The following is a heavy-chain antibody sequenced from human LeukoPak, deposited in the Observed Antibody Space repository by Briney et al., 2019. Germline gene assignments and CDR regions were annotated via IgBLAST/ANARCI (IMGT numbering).Heavy chain of an antibody. CDR3: ARGDEQWLVSGTFHY. CDR1: GGSVSSASYY. J-gene: IGHJ4*02. CDR2: IYYTGNT. Sequence: SETLSLTCTVSGGSVSSASYYWNWIRPPPGKGLEWIGYIYYTGNTNYNPSLKSRVAISVDTSKNQFSLNLNSVTAADTAVYYCARGDEQWLVSGTFHYWGQGTLVTVSS. V-gene: IGHV4-61*01. D-gene: IGHD6-19*01.